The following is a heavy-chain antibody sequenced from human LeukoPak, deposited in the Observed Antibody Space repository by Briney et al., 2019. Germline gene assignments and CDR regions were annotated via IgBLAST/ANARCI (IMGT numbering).Heavy chain of an antibody. J-gene: IGHJ4*02. D-gene: IGHD3-9*01. Sequence: SETLSLTCTVSGGSISSYYWSWIRQPPGKGLEWIGYIYYSGSTNYNPSLKSRVTISVDTSKNQFSLKLSSVTAAVTAVYYCARGYFDWLFLDYWGQGTLVTVSS. V-gene: IGHV4-59*01. CDR2: IYYSGST. CDR3: ARGYFDWLFLDY. CDR1: GGSISSYY.